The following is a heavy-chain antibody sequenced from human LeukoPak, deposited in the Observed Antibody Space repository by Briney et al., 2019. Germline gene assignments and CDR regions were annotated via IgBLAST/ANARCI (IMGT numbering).Heavy chain of an antibody. CDR1: GFTFSRYG. CDR3: AREYYDILTGYSPTPDY. D-gene: IGHD3-9*01. V-gene: IGHV3-30*04. Sequence: GGSLRLSCAASGFTFSRYGMHWVRQAPGKGLEWVTAISYDGSNKYYADSVKGRFTISRDNAKNTLYLQMNSLRAEDTAVYYCAREYYDILTGYSPTPDYWGQGTLVTVSS. CDR2: ISYDGSNK. J-gene: IGHJ4*02.